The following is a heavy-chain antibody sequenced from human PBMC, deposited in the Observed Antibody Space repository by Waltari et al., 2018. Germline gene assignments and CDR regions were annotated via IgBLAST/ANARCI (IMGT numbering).Heavy chain of an antibody. CDR3: ARVTGSSWYGWFDP. Sequence: QVQLQQWGAGLLKPSETLSLTCAVYGGSFSGYYWSWIRQPPGKGRWWIGEINHSGSTNYNPSLKSRVTISVDTSKNQFSLKLSSVTAADTAVYYCARVTGSSWYGWFDPWGQGTLVTVSS. J-gene: IGHJ5*02. V-gene: IGHV4-34*01. CDR2: INHSGST. D-gene: IGHD6-13*01. CDR1: GGSFSGYY.